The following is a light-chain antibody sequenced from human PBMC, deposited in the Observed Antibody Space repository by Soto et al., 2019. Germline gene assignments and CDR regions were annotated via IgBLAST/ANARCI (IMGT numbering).Light chain of an antibody. J-gene: IGKJ1*01. CDR2: KAS. V-gene: IGKV1-5*03. CDR1: QTISSW. CDR3: QHYNSYSEA. Sequence: VQLTLSPSTLSGPACNRVTITCRARQTISSWLAWYQQKPGKAPKLLIYKASTLKSGVPSRFSGSGSGTEFTLTISSLQPDDFATYYCQHYNSYSEAFGQGTKVDIK.